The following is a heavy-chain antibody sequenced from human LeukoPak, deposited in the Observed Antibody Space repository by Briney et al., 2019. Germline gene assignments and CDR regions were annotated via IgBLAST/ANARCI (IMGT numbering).Heavy chain of an antibody. CDR2: ISSSSSTI. V-gene: IGHV3-48*01. CDR3: ARDRDPGAFDI. Sequence: PGGSLRLSCAASGFTFSSYSMNWVRQAPGKGLEWVSYISSSSSTIYYADSVKGRFTISRDNAKNSLYQQMNSLRAEDTAVYYCARDRDPGAFDIWGQGTMVTVSS. CDR1: GFTFSSYS. J-gene: IGHJ3*02. D-gene: IGHD2-21*02.